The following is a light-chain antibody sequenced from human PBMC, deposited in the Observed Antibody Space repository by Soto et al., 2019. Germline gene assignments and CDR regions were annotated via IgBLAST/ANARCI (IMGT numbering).Light chain of an antibody. CDR2: GAS. V-gene: IGKV3-15*01. CDR1: QDISSN. Sequence: EIVITQSPTTLAVSRVGRCTLACRAGQDISSNLAWYQQKPGQTPRLLIHGASTRATGIPARFSGSGSGTRFTLTIASLQSEDFAVYYCQQYDNWPRTFGQGTKVDIK. CDR3: QQYDNWPRT. J-gene: IGKJ1*01.